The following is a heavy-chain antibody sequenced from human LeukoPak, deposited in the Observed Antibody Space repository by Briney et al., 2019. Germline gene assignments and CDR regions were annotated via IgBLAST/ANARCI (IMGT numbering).Heavy chain of an antibody. CDR2: IIPIFGTA. CDR1: GGTFSSYA. V-gene: IGHV1-69*13. D-gene: IGHD5-18*01. Sequence: ASVKVSCKASGGTFSSYAISWVRQAPGQGLEWMGGIIPIFGTANYAQKFQGRVTITADESTSTAYMELSSLRSEDTAVYYCAVEGVWTTAMAIGWGQGTLVTVSS. CDR3: AVEGVWTTAMAIG. J-gene: IGHJ4*02.